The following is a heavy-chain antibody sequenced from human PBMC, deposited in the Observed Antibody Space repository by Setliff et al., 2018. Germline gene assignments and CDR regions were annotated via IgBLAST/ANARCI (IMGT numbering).Heavy chain of an antibody. D-gene: IGHD2-2*01. Sequence: GGSLRLSCAASGFTFTAYTMNWVRQAPGQGLEWVASIDTSSYWIYYADSVKGRFAISRDNAENSLYLQMDSLRAEDTAVYYCARSESCGSTHCSPYDYWGQGTLVTVSS. J-gene: IGHJ4*02. CDR2: IDTSSYWI. CDR1: GFTFTAYT. CDR3: ARSESCGSTHCSPYDY. V-gene: IGHV3-21*01.